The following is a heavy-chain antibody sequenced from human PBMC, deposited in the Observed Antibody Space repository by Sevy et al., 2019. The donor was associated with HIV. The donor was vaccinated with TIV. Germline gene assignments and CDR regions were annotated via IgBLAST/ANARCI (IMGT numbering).Heavy chain of an antibody. CDR3: VKDMAVEGGGAYYFDY. J-gene: IGHJ4*02. CDR2: ISWDGGST. D-gene: IGHD2-2*01. V-gene: IGHV3-43*01. Sequence: GGSLRLSCAASGFTFDDHTMHWVRQPPGKGLEWVSLISWDGGSTYYADSVKGGFTISRDNSKNPLFLQMNSLGAEYTALYYGVKDMAVEGGGAYYFDYWGQGTLVTVSS. CDR1: GFTFDDHT.